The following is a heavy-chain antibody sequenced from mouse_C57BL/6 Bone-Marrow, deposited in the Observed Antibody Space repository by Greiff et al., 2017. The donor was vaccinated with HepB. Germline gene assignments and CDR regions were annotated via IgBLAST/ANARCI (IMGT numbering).Heavy chain of an antibody. CDR1: GFTFSSYA. CDR2: ISDGGSYT. CDR3: ERDGVLRYYFDD. D-gene: IGHD1-1*01. Sequence: EVQGVESGGGLVKPGGSLKLSCAASGFTFSSYAMSWVRQTPEKRLEWVATISDGGSYTYYPDNVKGRFTISRDNAKNNLYLQMSHLKSEDTAMYYCERDGVLRYYFDDWGQGTTVTVSS. V-gene: IGHV5-4*01. J-gene: IGHJ2*01.